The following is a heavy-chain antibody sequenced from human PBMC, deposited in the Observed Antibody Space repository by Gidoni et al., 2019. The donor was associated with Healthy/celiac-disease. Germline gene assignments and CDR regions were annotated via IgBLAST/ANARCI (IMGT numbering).Heavy chain of an antibody. J-gene: IGHJ3*02. CDR1: GFPFGSYA. V-gene: IGHV3-23*01. Sequence: EVQLLESGGGLVQPGGSLRRSCAASGFPFGSYAMSWVRQAPGKGLEWVSASSVSGGSTYYADAVKGRFTISRDNSKNTLYLQMNSLRAEDTAVYYCATPNFRSGYYDSSGYYDAFDIWGQGTMVTVSS. CDR3: ATPNFRSGYYDSSGYYDAFDI. D-gene: IGHD3-22*01. CDR2: SSVSGGST.